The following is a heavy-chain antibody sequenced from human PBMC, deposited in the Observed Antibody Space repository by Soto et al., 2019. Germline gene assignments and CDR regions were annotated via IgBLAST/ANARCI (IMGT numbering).Heavy chain of an antibody. Sequence: SVKVSCKASGFTFTSSAMQWVRQARGQRLEWIGWIVVGSGNTNYAQKFQERVTITRDMSTSTAYMELSSLRSEDTAVYYCAAGSIKTYYDFWSGYYVENWFDPWGQGTLVTVSS. V-gene: IGHV1-58*02. CDR1: GFTFTSSA. D-gene: IGHD3-3*01. CDR2: IVVGSGNT. J-gene: IGHJ5*02. CDR3: AAGSIKTYYDFWSGYYVENWFDP.